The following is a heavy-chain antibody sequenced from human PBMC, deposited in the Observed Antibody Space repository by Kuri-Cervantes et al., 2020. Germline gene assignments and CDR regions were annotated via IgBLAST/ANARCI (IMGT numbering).Heavy chain of an antibody. J-gene: IGHJ4*02. D-gene: IGHD3-22*01. V-gene: IGHV3-30*18. CDR3: AKDIDSSGSLDYFDY. CDR2: ISYDGSNK. CDR1: GFTFSSYG. Sequence: GGSLRLSCAASGFTFSSYGMHWVRQAPGKGLEWVAVISYDGSNKYYADSVKGRFTISRDNSKNTLYLQMNSLGAEDTAVYYCAKDIDSSGSLDYFDYWGQGTLVTVSS.